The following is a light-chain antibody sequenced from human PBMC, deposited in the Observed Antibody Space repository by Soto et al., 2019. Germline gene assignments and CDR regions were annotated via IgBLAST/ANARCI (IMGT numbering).Light chain of an antibody. V-gene: IGKV2-30*01. CDR2: KVS. CDR1: QSLVYSDGNAY. CDR3: MQGTHWPPYT. Sequence: DVVMTQSPLSLPVTLGQPASISCRSSQSLVYSDGNAYLNWFHQRPGQSPRRLIYKVSYRDSGVPDRISGSGSGSDFPPKISRVEAEDVGVYYCMQGTHWPPYTFGQGTKLEIK. J-gene: IGKJ2*01.